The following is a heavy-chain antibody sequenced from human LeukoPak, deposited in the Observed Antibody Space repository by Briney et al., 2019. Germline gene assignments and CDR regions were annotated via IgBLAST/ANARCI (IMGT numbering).Heavy chain of an antibody. CDR3: AREHNGDYLDY. V-gene: IGHV4-59*01. D-gene: IGHD4-17*01. CDR1: GGSINGYY. Sequence: SETLSLTCTVSGGSINGYYWSWIRQPPGKGLEWIGYAYYSGSTNYNPSLKSRVTILVDTSRTQLSLKLSSVTAADTAVYYCAREHNGDYLDYWGQGTLVTVSS. CDR2: AYYSGST. J-gene: IGHJ4*02.